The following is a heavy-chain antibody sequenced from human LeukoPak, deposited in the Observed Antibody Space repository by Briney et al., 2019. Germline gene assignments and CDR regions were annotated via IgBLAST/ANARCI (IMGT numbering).Heavy chain of an antibody. CDR1: GFTFSSSA. Sequence: PGGSLRLSCAASGFTFSSSAMNWVRQAPGKGLEWVSSINQVSSHIYYADSVRGRFTISRDNAKNSLYLQMSSLRAEDTAVYYCAGSPSWLGYFDYWGQGTLVTVSS. D-gene: IGHD6-13*01. V-gene: IGHV3-21*01. CDR3: AGSPSWLGYFDY. J-gene: IGHJ4*02. CDR2: INQVSSHI.